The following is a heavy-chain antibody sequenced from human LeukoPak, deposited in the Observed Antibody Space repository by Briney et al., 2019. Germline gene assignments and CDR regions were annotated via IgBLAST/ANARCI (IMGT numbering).Heavy chain of an antibody. Sequence: SETLSLTCAVYGGSFSGYYWSWIRQPPGKGLEWIGEINHSGSTNYNPSLKSRVTISVDTSKNQFSLKLSSVPAADTAVYYCARGHPWTLYGGKHPYVYWGQGTLVTVSS. CDR2: INHSGST. D-gene: IGHD4-23*01. J-gene: IGHJ4*02. V-gene: IGHV4-34*01. CDR1: GGSFSGYY. CDR3: ARGHPWTLYGGKHPYVY.